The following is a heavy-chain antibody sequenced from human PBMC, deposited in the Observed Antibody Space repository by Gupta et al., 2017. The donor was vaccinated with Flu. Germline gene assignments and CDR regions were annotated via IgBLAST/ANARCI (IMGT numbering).Heavy chain of an antibody. CDR2: IYYSGRT. Sequence: YWGWIRQPPGKGLEWIGAIYYSGRTYYNTSLTSRATISVDTSKNHFSLKLSSVTATDTAVYYCARLPLFRTTSGGIEVWGQGTTITVSS. CDR1: Y. D-gene: IGHD6-19*01. CDR3: ARLPLFRTTSGGIEV. J-gene: IGHJ6*02. V-gene: IGHV4-39*02.